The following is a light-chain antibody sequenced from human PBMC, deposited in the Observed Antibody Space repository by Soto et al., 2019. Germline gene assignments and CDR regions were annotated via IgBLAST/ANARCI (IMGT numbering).Light chain of an antibody. J-gene: IGLJ2*01. CDR2: RDN. CDR3: ATCDDDLSVL. CDR1: SSNIGRHD. Sequence: QSALTQPPSASGTPGQRVTISCSGSSSNIGRHDVYWYQHLPGTAPKVLIYRDNQRPSGVPDRFSGSKSGTSASLAISGLQSEDEAYYFCATCDDDLSVLFGGGTKLTVL. V-gene: IGLV1-47*01.